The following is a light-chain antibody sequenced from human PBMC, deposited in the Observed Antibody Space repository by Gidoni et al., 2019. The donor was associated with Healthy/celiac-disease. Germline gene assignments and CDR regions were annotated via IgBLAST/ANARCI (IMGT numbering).Light chain of an antibody. CDR1: QSVSSY. Sequence: EIVLTQSPATMSLSPGERATLSCRDSQSVSSYLAWYQQKPGQAPRLLIDDAYHSATGIPARFSGSGSGTDFTLTISSLEPEDCAVYYCQQRSNWPPSITCXXXTRLEIK. CDR3: QQRSNWPPSIT. V-gene: IGKV3-11*01. J-gene: IGKJ5*01. CDR2: DAY.